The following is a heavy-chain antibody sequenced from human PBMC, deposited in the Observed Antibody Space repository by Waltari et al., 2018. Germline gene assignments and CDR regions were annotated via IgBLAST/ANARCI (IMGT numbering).Heavy chain of an antibody. D-gene: IGHD1-20*01. CDR3: IRYNEQNYCGMDV. Sequence: EVQRVESGGGLVKPGGSLKLSCAVSGSTFSDYAIHWVRQASGKGLEWVGLIRSKATSDATAYAASVKGRFTISRDDSKNTAYLQMNSLKTEDTAVYYCIRYNEQNYCGMDVWGQGTTVTVSS. CDR2: IRSKATSDAT. V-gene: IGHV3-73*01. CDR1: GSTFSDYA. J-gene: IGHJ6*02.